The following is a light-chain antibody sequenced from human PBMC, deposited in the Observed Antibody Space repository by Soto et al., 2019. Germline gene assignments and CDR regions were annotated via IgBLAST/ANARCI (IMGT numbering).Light chain of an antibody. Sequence: EIVLTQSPATLSLSPGERATLSCRASQSFTSVLAWYQQNPCQAPRRLIYDASSRATGSPASFSGSGSGTDFTLTISSLEPDDFVVYYGQQRTNWPLTFGGGTKGESK. CDR1: QSFTSV. CDR3: QQRTNWPLT. V-gene: IGKV3-11*01. J-gene: IGKJ4*01. CDR2: DAS.